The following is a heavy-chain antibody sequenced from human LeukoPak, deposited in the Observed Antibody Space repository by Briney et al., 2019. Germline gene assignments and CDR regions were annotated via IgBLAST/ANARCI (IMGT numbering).Heavy chain of an antibody. CDR3: ARVGSDCSGGSCYSSSTYYFDY. V-gene: IGHV4-59*01. Sequence: PSETLSLTCTVSGGSISSYYWSWIRQPPGKGLEWTGYIYYSGSTNYNPSLKGRVTISVDTSKNQFSLKLSSVTAADTAVYYCARVGSDCSGGSCYSSSTYYFDYWGQGTPVTVSS. J-gene: IGHJ4*02. CDR2: IYYSGST. D-gene: IGHD2-15*01. CDR1: GGSISSYY.